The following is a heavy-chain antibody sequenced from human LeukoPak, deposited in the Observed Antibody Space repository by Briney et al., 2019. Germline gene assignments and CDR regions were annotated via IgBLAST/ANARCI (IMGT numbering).Heavy chain of an antibody. Sequence: GSLRLSCAASGFNFSSYSMDWVRQAPGKGLGWVSCISSSSSYIYYADSVKGRFTISRDNAKNSLYLQMNSLRAEDTAVYYCARGKYDILTGYYSDDAFDIWGQGTMVTVSS. V-gene: IGHV3-21*01. CDR2: ISSSSSYI. CDR3: ARGKYDILTGYYSDDAFDI. J-gene: IGHJ3*02. CDR1: GFNFSSYS. D-gene: IGHD3-9*01.